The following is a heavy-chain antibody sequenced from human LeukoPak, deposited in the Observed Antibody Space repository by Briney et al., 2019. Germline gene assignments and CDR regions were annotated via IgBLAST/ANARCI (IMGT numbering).Heavy chain of an antibody. J-gene: IGHJ4*02. D-gene: IGHD3-9*01. CDR2: ITSTGGNT. Sequence: SGGSLRLSCSASGFTFSSYTVHWVRQAPGKGLEFVSAITSTGGNTYYADSVTGRFTLSRDNSKNTLYLQMSSLRAEDTAVYYCVIVRGYFDSSGTDYWGQGTLVTVSS. CDR3: VIVRGYFDSSGTDY. CDR1: GFTFSSYT. V-gene: IGHV3-64D*06.